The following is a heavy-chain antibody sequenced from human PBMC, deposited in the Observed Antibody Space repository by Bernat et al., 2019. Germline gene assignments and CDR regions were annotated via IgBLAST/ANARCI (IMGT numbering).Heavy chain of an antibody. J-gene: IGHJ5*02. CDR2: IDPSDSYT. D-gene: IGHD3-16*01. Sequence: EVQLVQSGAEVKKPGESLRISCKGSGYSFTSYWISWVRQLPGKGLEWMGRIDPSDSYTNYSPSFQGHVTISADKSIRTDYLQWSSLKASDTAMYYCERHGGNDDGWFDPWGQGTLVTVSS. CDR1: GYSFTSYW. CDR3: ERHGGNDDGWFDP. V-gene: IGHV5-10-1*03.